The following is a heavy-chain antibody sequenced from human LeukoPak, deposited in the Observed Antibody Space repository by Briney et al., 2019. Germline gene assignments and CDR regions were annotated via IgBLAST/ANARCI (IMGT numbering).Heavy chain of an antibody. CDR2: IYYSGST. Sequence: PSETLSLTCTVSGGSISSSSYYWGWIRQPPGKGLEWIGSIYYSGSTYYNPSLKSRVTISVDTSKNQFSLKLSSVTAAGTAVYYCTRQGSLGTSGYDYWGQGTLVTVSS. J-gene: IGHJ4*02. CDR1: GGSISSSSYY. D-gene: IGHD1-7*01. V-gene: IGHV4-39*01. CDR3: TRQGSLGTSGYDY.